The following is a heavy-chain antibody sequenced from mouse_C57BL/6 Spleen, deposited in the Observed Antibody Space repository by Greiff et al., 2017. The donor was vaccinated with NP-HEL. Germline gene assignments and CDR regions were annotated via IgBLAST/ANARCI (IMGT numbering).Heavy chain of an antibody. J-gene: IGHJ4*01. CDR3: ARGYDYDGYAMDY. Sequence: VQLQQPGAELVRPGSSVKLSCKASGHTFTSYWMHWVKQRPIQGLEWIGNIDPSDSETHYNQKFKDKATLTVDKSSSTAYMQLSSLTSEDSAVYYCARGYDYDGYAMDYWGQGTSVTVSS. V-gene: IGHV1-52*01. CDR1: GHTFTSYW. CDR2: IDPSDSET. D-gene: IGHD2-4*01.